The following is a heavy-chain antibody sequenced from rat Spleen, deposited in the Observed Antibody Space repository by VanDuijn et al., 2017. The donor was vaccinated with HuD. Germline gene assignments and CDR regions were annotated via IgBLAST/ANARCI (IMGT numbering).Heavy chain of an antibody. J-gene: IGHJ4*01. CDR1: GYTFTSYF. CDR3: ARDYGYNLYVMDV. D-gene: IGHD1-9*01. CDR2: INTGSGNS. Sequence: QVQLQQSGAELAKPGSSVKISCKASGYTFTSYFISWLKQTTGQGLEYIGYINTGSGNSNYNEKFKGKATLTIDRSSSTAFMQLSSLTPDDSAVYYCARDYGYNLYVMDVWGQGASVTVSS. V-gene: IGHV1-43*01.